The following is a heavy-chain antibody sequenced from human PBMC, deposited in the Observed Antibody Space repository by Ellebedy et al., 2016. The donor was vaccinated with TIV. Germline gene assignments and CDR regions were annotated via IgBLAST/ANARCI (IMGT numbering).Heavy chain of an antibody. CDR3: AKSQVGATFFDY. D-gene: IGHD1-26*01. Sequence: GESLKISCAASGISFSDYYMSWLRQAPGKGLEWISDINESGVNTRYADSVKGRFTISRDDSKNTLYLQMHSLKAEDTALYYCAKSQVGATFFDYWGQGTLVTVSS. J-gene: IGHJ4*02. V-gene: IGHV3-23*01. CDR2: INESGVNT. CDR1: GISFSDYY.